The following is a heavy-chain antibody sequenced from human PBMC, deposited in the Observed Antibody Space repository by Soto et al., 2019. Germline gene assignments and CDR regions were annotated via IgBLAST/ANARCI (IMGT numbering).Heavy chain of an antibody. J-gene: IGHJ5*01. CDR1: GFTFSSYA. Sequence: GGSLRLSCAASGFTFSSYAMTWVRQAPGKWLEWVSGISGSGATTSYADSVKGRFTVSRDNSKNTLYLQMNSLRVEDTAVYHCAKLRYFDWSAYNWFEYWGQGTPVTVSS. V-gene: IGHV3-23*01. CDR3: AKLRYFDWSAYNWFEY. CDR2: ISGSGATT. D-gene: IGHD3-9*01.